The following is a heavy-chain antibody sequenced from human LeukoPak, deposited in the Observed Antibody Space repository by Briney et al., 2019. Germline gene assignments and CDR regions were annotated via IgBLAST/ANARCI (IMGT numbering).Heavy chain of an antibody. CDR1: GFTFTNAW. J-gene: IGHJ4*02. CDR3: AYSSAWPFNY. Sequence: GGSLRLSCAASGFTFTNAWMSWVRQAPGKGLEWVGRIKTKTDGGTIDYAAPVKGRFTISRDDSKNTLYLQMSNLKTEDTAVYYCAYSSAWPFNYWGQGALVTVSS. D-gene: IGHD6-19*01. CDR2: IKTKTDGGTI. V-gene: IGHV3-15*01.